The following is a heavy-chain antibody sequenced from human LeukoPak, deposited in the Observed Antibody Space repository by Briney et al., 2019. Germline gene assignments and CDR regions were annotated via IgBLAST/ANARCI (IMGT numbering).Heavy chain of an antibody. Sequence: PSETLSLTCTVSGGSISSYYWSWIRQPPGKGLEWIGYIYYSGSTNYNPSLKSRVTISVDTSKNQFSLKLSSVTAADTAVYYCAREEDYYGSKGYFDYWGQGTLVTVSS. V-gene: IGHV4-59*01. D-gene: IGHD3-10*01. CDR3: AREEDYYGSKGYFDY. CDR2: IYYSGST. CDR1: GGSISSYY. J-gene: IGHJ4*02.